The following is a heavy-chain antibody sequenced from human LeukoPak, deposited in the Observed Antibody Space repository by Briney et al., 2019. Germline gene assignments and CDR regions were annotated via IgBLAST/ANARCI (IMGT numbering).Heavy chain of an antibody. V-gene: IGHV3-30-3*01. Sequence: GGSLRLSCAASGFTFSSYAMHWVRQAPGKGLEWVAVISYDGSNKYYADSVKGRFTISRDNSKNTLYLQMNSLRAEDTAVYYCARDMGSGTVHHWYFDLWGRGTLVTVPS. CDR1: GFTFSSYA. J-gene: IGHJ2*01. D-gene: IGHD1-1*01. CDR2: ISYDGSNK. CDR3: ARDMGSGTVHHWYFDL.